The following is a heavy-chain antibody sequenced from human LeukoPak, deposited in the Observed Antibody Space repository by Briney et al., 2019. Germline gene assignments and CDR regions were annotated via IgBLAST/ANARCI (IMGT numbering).Heavy chain of an antibody. D-gene: IGHD3-10*01. J-gene: IGHJ6*02. CDR3: ARAPSYYYGSGSYFYYYGMDV. Sequence: SETLSLTCAVYGGSFSGYYWSWIRQPPGKGLEWIGVINHSGSTNYNPSLKSRVTISVDTSKNQFSLKLSSVTAADTAVYYCARAPSYYYGSGSYFYYYGMDVWGQGTTVTVSS. CDR2: INHSGST. CDR1: GGSFSGYY. V-gene: IGHV4-34*01.